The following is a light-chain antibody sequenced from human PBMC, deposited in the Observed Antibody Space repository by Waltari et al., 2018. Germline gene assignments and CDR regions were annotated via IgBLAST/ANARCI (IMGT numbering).Light chain of an antibody. CDR2: LGS. V-gene: IGKV2-28*01. J-gene: IGKJ1*01. CDR3: QQYDTWPPWT. CDR1: QSLLHRNGYNY. Sequence: IVMSQSPLSLPVTLGELASISCRSSQSLLHRNGYNYLDWYLQKPGQSPQLLIYLGSNRASGVPDRFSGSGSGTDFTLKISRVEAEDVGVYYCQQYDTWPPWTFGQGTQVEIK.